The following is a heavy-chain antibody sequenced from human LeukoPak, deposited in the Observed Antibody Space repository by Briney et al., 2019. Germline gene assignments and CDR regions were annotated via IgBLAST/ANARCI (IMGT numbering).Heavy chain of an antibody. CDR1: GSTFSSYW. CDR3: AREYSSSRPPYYYYGMDV. V-gene: IGHV3-74*01. J-gene: IGHJ6*02. D-gene: IGHD6-6*01. CDR2: INSDGSST. Sequence: PGGSLRLSCAASGSTFSSYWMHWVRQAPGKGLVWVSRINSDGSSTSYADSVKGRFTISRDNAKNTLYLQMNSLRAEDTAVYYCAREYSSSRPPYYYYGMDVWGQGTTVTVSS.